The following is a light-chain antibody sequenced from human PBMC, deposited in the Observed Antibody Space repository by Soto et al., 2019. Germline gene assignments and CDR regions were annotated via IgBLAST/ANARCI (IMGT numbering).Light chain of an antibody. CDR3: QSYDSTLSAVL. J-gene: IGLJ2*01. CDR1: SSNIGAGYD. V-gene: IGLV1-40*01. CDR2: GDI. Sequence: QSVLTQPPSVSGAPGQRVTISCTGSSSNIGAGYDVHWYQQLPGAAPKLLIYGDINRPSGVPDRFSASKSGTSGSLAITGLQAEDEADYYCQSYDSTLSAVLFGGGTK.